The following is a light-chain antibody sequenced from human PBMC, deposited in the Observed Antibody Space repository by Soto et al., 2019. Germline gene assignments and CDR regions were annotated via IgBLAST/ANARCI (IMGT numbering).Light chain of an antibody. Sequence: ETVMTQSPVTLSASPGERATLSCWASQSVYSNLAWYQQKPGQAPRLLIYSTSPRATGIPARFSGSGSGTEFTLTISSLQSEDFAVYYCQQYNTWPLTFGGGTKVEIK. CDR3: QQYNTWPLT. CDR1: QSVYSN. J-gene: IGKJ4*01. CDR2: STS. V-gene: IGKV3-15*01.